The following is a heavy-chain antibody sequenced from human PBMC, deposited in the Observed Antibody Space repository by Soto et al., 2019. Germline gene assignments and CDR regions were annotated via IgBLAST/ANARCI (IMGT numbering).Heavy chain of an antibody. V-gene: IGHV4-4*02. J-gene: IGHJ4*02. CDR1: GASIRSNNR. Sequence: QVQLQESGPGLVKPSGTLSLTCAVSGASIRSNNRWSWVRQPPGKGLEWIGEIFHSGSTNYNPSLKTRLTISEDKSKNQFSLKLSSVTAADTAIYYCARVYSGSYSDSWGRGTLVTVSS. CDR3: ARVYSGSYSDS. D-gene: IGHD1-26*01. CDR2: IFHSGST.